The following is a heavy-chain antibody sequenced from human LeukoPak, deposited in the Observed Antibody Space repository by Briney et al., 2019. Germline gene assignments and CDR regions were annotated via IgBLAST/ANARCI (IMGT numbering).Heavy chain of an antibody. J-gene: IGHJ6*03. D-gene: IGHD3-3*01. CDR2: IYHSGST. CDR3: ARVRSSDYDFWSGQYYYYYMDV. CDR1: GGSISSGGYY. V-gene: IGHV4-30-2*01. Sequence: SQTLSLTCTVSGGSISSGGYYWSWIRQPPGKGLEWIGYIYHSGSTYYNPSLKSRVTISVDRSKNQFSLKLSSVTAADTAVYYCARVRSSDYDFWSGQYYYYYMDVWGKGTTVTVSS.